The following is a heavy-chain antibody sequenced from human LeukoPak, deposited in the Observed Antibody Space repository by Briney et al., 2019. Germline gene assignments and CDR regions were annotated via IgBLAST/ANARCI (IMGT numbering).Heavy chain of an antibody. J-gene: IGHJ4*02. Sequence: GGSLRLSCAASRFTFSRYWMSWVRQTPGKGLEWVASINQDGSEKYYVDSVKGRFTVSRDNAKNSLYLQMNSLTAEDTAVYYCAREYYWGRGTLVTVSS. CDR2: INQDGSEK. CDR3: AREYY. V-gene: IGHV3-7*01. CDR1: RFTFSRYW.